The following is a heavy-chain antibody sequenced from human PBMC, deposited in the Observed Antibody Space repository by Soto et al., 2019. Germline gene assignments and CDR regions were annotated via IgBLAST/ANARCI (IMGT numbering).Heavy chain of an antibody. CDR3: GRDLTSNANCIDP. CDR1: GDYIHVGGYY. J-gene: IGHJ5*02. Sequence: PSETLSLTCSVSGDYIHVGGYYWTWIRQRPGKGREWMGYIYYTGKTYYNPSLESRLTMSVDRSKNQFSLRLTSVTAAGTAVYFCGRDLTSNANCIDPWGQGTLVTVSS. V-gene: IGHV4-30-4*01. D-gene: IGHD2-2*01. CDR2: IYYTGKT.